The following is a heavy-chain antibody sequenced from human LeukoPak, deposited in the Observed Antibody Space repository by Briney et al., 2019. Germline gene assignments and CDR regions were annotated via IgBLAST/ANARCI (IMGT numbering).Heavy chain of an antibody. CDR2: INHSGST. D-gene: IGHD5-24*01. J-gene: IGHJ6*03. CDR1: GGSFSGYY. Sequence: SETLSLTCAVYGGSFSGYYWSWIRQPPGKGLEWIGEINHSGSTNYNPSLKSRVTISVDTSKNQFSLKLSSVTAADTAVYYCARRGRWLQYYYYYYMDVWGKGTTVTISS. CDR3: ARRGRWLQYYYYYYMDV. V-gene: IGHV4-34*01.